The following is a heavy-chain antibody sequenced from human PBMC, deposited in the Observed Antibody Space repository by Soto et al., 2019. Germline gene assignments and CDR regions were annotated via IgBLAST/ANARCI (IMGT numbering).Heavy chain of an antibody. Sequence: PGGSLRLSCAAAGFTFNIHAMSWVRQAPGKGLEWVAGTSYDGSTKYHADSVKGRFSISRDNSKNTLYLQMNSLRAEDTAVYYCARDRWIQLWLSDYYYGMDVWGQGTTVTVSS. CDR1: GFTFNIHA. CDR2: TSYDGSTK. V-gene: IGHV3-30*03. D-gene: IGHD5-18*01. CDR3: ARDRWIQLWLSDYYYGMDV. J-gene: IGHJ6*02.